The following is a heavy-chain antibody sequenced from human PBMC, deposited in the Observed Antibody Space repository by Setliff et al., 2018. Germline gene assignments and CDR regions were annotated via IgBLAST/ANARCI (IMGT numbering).Heavy chain of an antibody. V-gene: IGHV4-39*07. D-gene: IGHD1-7*01. Sequence: LSETLSLTCTVSGGSISSSSYYWGWIRQPPGKGLEWIGSIYYSGSTYYNPSLKSRVTISVDTSKNQFSLKLSSVTAADTAVYYCARLWNLGAFDIWGQGTMVTVSS. J-gene: IGHJ3*02. CDR2: IYYSGST. CDR1: GGSISSSSYY. CDR3: ARLWNLGAFDI.